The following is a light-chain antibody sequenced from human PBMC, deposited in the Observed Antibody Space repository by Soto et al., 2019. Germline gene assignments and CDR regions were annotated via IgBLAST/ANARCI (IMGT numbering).Light chain of an antibody. CDR3: LQDINYPWT. J-gene: IGKJ1*01. CDR2: GAS. CDR1: QTVSGSY. Sequence: NVLTQSPGTLSLSPGERATLSCRASQTVSGSYVAWYQQKPGQTPRLLIYGASSRATGIPDRFSGSGSGTDFTLAISSLQPEDSATYYCLQDINYPWTFGQGTKVDIK. V-gene: IGKV3-20*01.